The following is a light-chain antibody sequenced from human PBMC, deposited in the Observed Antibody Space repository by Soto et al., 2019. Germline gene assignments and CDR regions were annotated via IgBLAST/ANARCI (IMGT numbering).Light chain of an antibody. V-gene: IGLV2-23*01. CDR2: EGS. CDR3: CSYAGSSTDVL. J-gene: IGLJ2*01. CDR1: SSDVGSYNL. Sequence: QSALTQPASVSGSPGQSITISCTGTSSDVGSYNLVSWYQQHPGKAPKLMIYEGSKRPSGVSNRFSGSKSGNTASLTISGLQAEDEADYSCCSYAGSSTDVLFGGGTQPTVL.